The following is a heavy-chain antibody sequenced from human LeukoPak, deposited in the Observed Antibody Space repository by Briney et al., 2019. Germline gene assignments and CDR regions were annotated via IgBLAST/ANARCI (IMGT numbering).Heavy chain of an antibody. Sequence: PGGSLRLSCAASGFTLRSNWMSWVRQAPGKGLEWVANIKQDGSHKNYADSVKGRFTISRDNAKNSLYLQMNSLRAEDTAFYYCARHDFWSGFKGGDYWGQGTLVTVSS. V-gene: IGHV3-7*03. CDR1: GFTLRSNW. CDR2: IKQDGSHK. J-gene: IGHJ4*02. CDR3: ARHDFWSGFKGGDY. D-gene: IGHD3-3*01.